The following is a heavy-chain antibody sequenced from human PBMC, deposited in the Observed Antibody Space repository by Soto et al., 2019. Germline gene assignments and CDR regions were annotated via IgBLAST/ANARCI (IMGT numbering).Heavy chain of an antibody. Sequence: SETLSLTCTVSGGSVSSGSYYWSWIRQPPGKGLEWIGYISYSGSTNYKSSLKSRVTISKDTSENQFSLKLSSVTAADTAVYYCARYTTGGTGFDYWGQGTLVTVSS. D-gene: IGHD1-1*01. CDR3: ARYTTGGTGFDY. V-gene: IGHV4-61*01. CDR1: GGSVSSGSYY. CDR2: ISYSGST. J-gene: IGHJ4*02.